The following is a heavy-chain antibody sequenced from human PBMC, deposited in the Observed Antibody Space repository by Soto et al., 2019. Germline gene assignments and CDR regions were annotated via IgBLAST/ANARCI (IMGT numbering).Heavy chain of an antibody. V-gene: IGHV1-69*01. J-gene: IGHJ6*02. D-gene: IGHD5-18*01. CDR2: SIPIFGTA. CDR1: GGTFSSYA. CDR3: ARERGYSYGPDYYYYGMDV. Sequence: QVQLVQSGAEVKKPGSSVKVSCKASGGTFSSYAISWVRQAPGQGLELMGGSIPIFGTANYAQKFQGRVTITGDESTSTAYMELSSLRSEDTAVYYCARERGYSYGPDYYYYGMDVWGQGTTVTVSS.